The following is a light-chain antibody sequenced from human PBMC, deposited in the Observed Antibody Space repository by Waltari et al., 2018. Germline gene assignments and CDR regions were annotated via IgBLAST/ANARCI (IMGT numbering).Light chain of an antibody. J-gene: IGKJ2*03. V-gene: IGKV1-5*01. CDR3: QQYHSAPYS. Sequence: DIQMTQSPSSLSASVGDRVTITCRASQDISSWLAWYQQKPGTAPKPLIYQASILESGVPSRFTGSGSGTDFTLTISSLQPEDFASYYCQQYHSAPYSFGQGTKVEIK. CDR1: QDISSW. CDR2: QAS.